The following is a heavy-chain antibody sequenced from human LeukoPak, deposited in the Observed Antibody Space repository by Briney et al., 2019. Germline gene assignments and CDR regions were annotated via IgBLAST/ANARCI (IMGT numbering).Heavy chain of an antibody. V-gene: IGHV1-69*13. D-gene: IGHD1-26*01. Sequence: ASVKVSCKASGGTFSSYAISWVRQAPGQGLEWMGGIIPIFGTANYAQKFQGRVTITADESTSTAYMELRSLRSDDTAVYYCARGLIVGATTDAFDIWGQGTMVTVSS. CDR2: IIPIFGTA. J-gene: IGHJ3*02. CDR3: ARGLIVGATTDAFDI. CDR1: GGTFSSYA.